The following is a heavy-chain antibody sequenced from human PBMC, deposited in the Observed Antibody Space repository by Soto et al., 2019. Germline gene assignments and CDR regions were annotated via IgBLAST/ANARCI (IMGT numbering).Heavy chain of an antibody. Sequence: QVQLVQSGAEVKKPGSSVKVSCKASGGTFSSYAISWVRQAPGQGLEWMGGIIPIFGTANYAQKFQGRVTITADESTSPAYMELSSLRSEDTAVYYCARARESEGCYYLDYGGQGTLGTVSA. V-gene: IGHV1-69*12. CDR3: ARARESEGCYYLDY. CDR1: GGTFSSYA. D-gene: IGHD2-8*01. J-gene: IGHJ4*02. CDR2: IIPIFGTA.